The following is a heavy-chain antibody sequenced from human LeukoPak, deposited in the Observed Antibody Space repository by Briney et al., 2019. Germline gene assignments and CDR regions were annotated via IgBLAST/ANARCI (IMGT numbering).Heavy chain of an antibody. CDR1: GYYFTSYW. CDR3: ARRWAPSNWNDVGFDY. CDR2: IYPGGSDT. J-gene: IGHJ4*02. D-gene: IGHD1-1*01. V-gene: IGHV5-51*01. Sequence: GESLQISCQGSGYYFTSYWIAWVRQMPGKGLEWMGIIYPGGSDTRYSPSFQGQVTISADKSISTAYLQWSSLKASDTAMYYCARRWAPSNWNDVGFDYWGQGTLVTVSS.